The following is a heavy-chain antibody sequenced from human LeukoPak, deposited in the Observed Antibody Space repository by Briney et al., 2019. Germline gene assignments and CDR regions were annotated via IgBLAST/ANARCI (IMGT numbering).Heavy chain of an antibody. V-gene: IGHV4-61*02. Sequence: PSQTLSLTCTVSGGSISSGSYYWSWIRQPAGKGLEWIGRIYTSGSTNYNPSLKSRVTISVDTSKNQFSLKLSSVTAADTAVYYCAKHLKPPGYAFDIWGQGTMVTVSS. CDR2: IYTSGST. CDR3: AKHLKPPGYAFDI. J-gene: IGHJ3*02. D-gene: IGHD6-25*01. CDR1: GGSISSGSYY.